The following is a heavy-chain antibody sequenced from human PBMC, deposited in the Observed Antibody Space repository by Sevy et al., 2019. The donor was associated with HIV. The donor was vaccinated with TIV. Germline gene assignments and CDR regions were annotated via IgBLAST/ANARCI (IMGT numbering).Heavy chain of an antibody. CDR3: AKDLHSPGLVRGTNFDY. J-gene: IGHJ4*02. V-gene: IGHV3-30*18. CDR2: ISYEGSNI. CDR1: ALTFTRYA. D-gene: IGHD1-1*01. Sequence: GGSLRLSCAASALTFTRYAFHWVRQAPGKGPEWLGVISYEGSNIYYGPSVKGRFTISRDNSKNTLYLQMNDMRTEDTAVYYCAKDLHSPGLVRGTNFDYWGRGTLVTVSS.